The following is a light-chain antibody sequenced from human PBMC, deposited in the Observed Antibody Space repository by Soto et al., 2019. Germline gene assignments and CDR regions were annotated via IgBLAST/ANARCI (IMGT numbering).Light chain of an antibody. CDR1: STDVGGYNF. Sequence: QSALTQPRSVSGSPGQSVTISCTGTSTDVGGYNFVSCYQQHLGKVPKFMIFDVSERPSGVPDRFSGSKSGNTAFLTISGLQAEDEADYYCCSYAGNFHYVFGTGTKLTVL. CDR2: DVS. J-gene: IGLJ1*01. V-gene: IGLV2-11*01. CDR3: CSYAGNFHYV.